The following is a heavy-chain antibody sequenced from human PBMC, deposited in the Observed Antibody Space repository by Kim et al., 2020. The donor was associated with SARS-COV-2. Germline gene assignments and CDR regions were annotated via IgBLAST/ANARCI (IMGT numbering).Heavy chain of an antibody. D-gene: IGHD2-21*01. CDR3: ARGIAWGKYYYYGMDV. Sequence: LKRRVTISVDTSKNQYSLKLSSVTAADTAVYYWARGIAWGKYYYYGMDVWGQGTTVTVSS. J-gene: IGHJ6*02. V-gene: IGHV4-39*07.